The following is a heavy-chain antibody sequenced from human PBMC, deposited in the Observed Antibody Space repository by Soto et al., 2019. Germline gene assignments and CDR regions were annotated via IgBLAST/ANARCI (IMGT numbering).Heavy chain of an antibody. D-gene: IGHD6-19*01. V-gene: IGHV1-18*01. CDR2: ISAYNGNT. CDR3: AGVPIMAGGWYWYYFAS. Sequence: ASVKVSCKASGYTFTSYGISWVRQAPGQGLEWMGWISAYNGNTNYAQKLQGRVTMTTDTSTSTAYMELRSLRSDDTAVYYCAGVPIMAGGWYWYYFASWGKGTLAPVSS. J-gene: IGHJ4*02. CDR1: GYTFTSYG.